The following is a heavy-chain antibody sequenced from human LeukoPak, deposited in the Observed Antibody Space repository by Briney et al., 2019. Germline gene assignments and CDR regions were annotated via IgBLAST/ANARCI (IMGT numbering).Heavy chain of an antibody. D-gene: IGHD3-16*01. Sequence: SETLSLTCTVSGGSISSSSYYWGWIRQPPGKGLEWIGSIYYSGSTYYNPSLKSRVTISVDTSKNQFSLKLSSVTAADTAVYYCASGGTFGGGYWGQGTLVTVSS. J-gene: IGHJ4*02. CDR1: GGSISSSSYY. CDR2: IYYSGST. CDR3: ASGGTFGGGY. V-gene: IGHV4-39*07.